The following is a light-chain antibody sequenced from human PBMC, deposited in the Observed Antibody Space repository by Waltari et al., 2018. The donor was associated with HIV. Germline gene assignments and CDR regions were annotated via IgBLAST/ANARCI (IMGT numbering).Light chain of an antibody. V-gene: IGKV3-20*01. CDR2: GAS. CDR1: QSVSSSY. Sequence: EIVLTQSPGTLSLSPGERATLSCRASQSVSSSYLAFYQQKPGQAPRLLIYGASSRATGIPDRCRGSGSGTDFTLTISRLEPEDFAVYYCQQHTGSPRTFGQGTKVEIK. CDR3: QQHTGSPRT. J-gene: IGKJ1*01.